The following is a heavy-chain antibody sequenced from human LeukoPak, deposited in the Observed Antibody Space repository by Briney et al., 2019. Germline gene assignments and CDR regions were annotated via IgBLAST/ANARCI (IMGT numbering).Heavy chain of an antibody. Sequence: GGSLRLSCAASGFTFSGSAMHWVRQAPGKGLEWVAFIRYDGSNKYYADSVKGRFTISRDNSKNTLYLQMNSLRAEDTAVYYCAKDMVLRYFDWLLPDYWGQGTLVTVSS. CDR3: AKDMVLRYFDWLLPDY. CDR2: IRYDGSNK. D-gene: IGHD3-9*01. CDR1: GFTFSGSA. V-gene: IGHV3-30*02. J-gene: IGHJ4*02.